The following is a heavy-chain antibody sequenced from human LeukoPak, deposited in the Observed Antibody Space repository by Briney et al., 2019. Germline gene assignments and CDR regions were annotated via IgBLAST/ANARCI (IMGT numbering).Heavy chain of an antibody. J-gene: IGHJ3*01. CDR2: INQDGSEK. Sequence: GGPLRLSCAASGFTYNRYWINCARQAPGKGLEWVAHINQDGSEKFYVGSVKGRFNISRDNAKNSLYLQMNSLRAEDTALYYCARIALNIRNVFDFWGQGTMVTVSS. CDR1: GFTYNRYW. D-gene: IGHD2/OR15-2a*01. V-gene: IGHV3-7*04. CDR3: ARIALNIRNVFDF.